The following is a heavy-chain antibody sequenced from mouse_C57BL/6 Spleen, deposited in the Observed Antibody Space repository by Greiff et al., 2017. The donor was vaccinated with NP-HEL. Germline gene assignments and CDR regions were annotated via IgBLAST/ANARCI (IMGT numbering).Heavy chain of an antibody. Sequence: VQLQESGAELVKPGASVKLSCKASGYTFTSYWMHWVKQRPGQGLEWIGMIHPNSGSTNYNEKFKSKATLTVDKSSSTAYMQLSSLTSEDSAVYYCARDRMITTDYFDYWGQGTTLTVSS. CDR3: ARDRMITTDYFDY. CDR2: IHPNSGST. J-gene: IGHJ2*01. V-gene: IGHV1-64*01. D-gene: IGHD2-4*01. CDR1: GYTFTSYW.